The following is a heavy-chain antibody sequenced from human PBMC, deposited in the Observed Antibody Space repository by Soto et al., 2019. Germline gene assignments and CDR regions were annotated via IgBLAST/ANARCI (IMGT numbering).Heavy chain of an antibody. J-gene: IGHJ4*02. CDR1: GDKFSSYW. D-gene: IGHD2-15*01. CDR3: ARPSEVAATGVGFDY. CDR2: IYPGDSDT. V-gene: IGHV5-51*01. Sequence: ESLKISYKGSGDKFSSYWIGWVRQMPGKGLEWMGIIYPGDSDTRYSPSFQGQVTISADKSISTAYLQWSSLKASDTAMYYCARPSEVAATGVGFDYWGQGTLVTVSS.